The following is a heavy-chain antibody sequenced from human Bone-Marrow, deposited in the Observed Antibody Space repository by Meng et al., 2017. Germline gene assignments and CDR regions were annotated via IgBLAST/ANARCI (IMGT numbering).Heavy chain of an antibody. CDR1: GGSISSTNW. CDR3: ARESGSSRFDY. Sequence: QVQLQESGPELVKPSGTLSLTCTVSGGSISSTNWWIWVRQPPGEGLEWIGEIYHSGRTNHNPSLKSRVTISLDKSKNQFSLKLSSVTAADTAVYYCARESGSSRFDYWGQGTLVTVSS. CDR2: IYHSGRT. D-gene: IGHD3-22*01. J-gene: IGHJ4*02. V-gene: IGHV4-4*02.